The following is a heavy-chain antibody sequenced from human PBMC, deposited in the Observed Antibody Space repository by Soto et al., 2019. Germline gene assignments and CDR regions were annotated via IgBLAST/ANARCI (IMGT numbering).Heavy chain of an antibody. Sequence: SETLSLTCTVSGGSISSYYWSWIRQPPGKGLEWIGEINHSGSTNYNPSLKSRVTISVDTSKNQFSLKLGSVTAADTAVYYCARISSSWYGLYYYGMDVWGQGTTVTVSS. D-gene: IGHD6-13*01. J-gene: IGHJ6*02. CDR1: GGSISSYY. CDR2: INHSGST. V-gene: IGHV4-34*01. CDR3: ARISSSWYGLYYYGMDV.